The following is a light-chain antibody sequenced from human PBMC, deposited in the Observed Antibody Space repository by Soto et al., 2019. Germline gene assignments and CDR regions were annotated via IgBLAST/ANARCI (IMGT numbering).Light chain of an antibody. Sequence: EIVMTQSPATLSVSPGERATLSCRASQSVSSNLAWYQQKPGQAPRLLIYGASTRATGIPARFSGSGSGTDFTLTISSLQSEDFAVYYCQQYNKWPAYTFGQGTKLEIK. J-gene: IGKJ2*01. CDR2: GAS. V-gene: IGKV3-15*01. CDR1: QSVSSN. CDR3: QQYNKWPAYT.